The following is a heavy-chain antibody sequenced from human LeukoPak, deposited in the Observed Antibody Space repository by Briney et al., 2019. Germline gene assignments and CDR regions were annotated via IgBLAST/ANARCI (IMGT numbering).Heavy chain of an antibody. CDR3: AGWFGELLSLFAY. CDR1: GYSISRGYY. J-gene: IGHJ4*02. Sequence: PSETPSLTCGVSGYSISRGYYWGWIRQPPGKGLEWIGSIYHTGNTYYNPSLKSRVTISVDTSKNQFSLKVRSVTAADTAVYYCAGWFGELLSLFAYWGQGTLVTVSS. CDR2: IYHTGNT. V-gene: IGHV4-38-2*01. D-gene: IGHD3-10*01.